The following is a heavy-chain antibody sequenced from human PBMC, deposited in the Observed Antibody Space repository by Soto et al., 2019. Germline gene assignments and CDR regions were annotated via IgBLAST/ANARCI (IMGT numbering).Heavy chain of an antibody. CDR2: IIPIRGIT. Sequence: ASVKVSCKASGGTFSSYTISWVRQAPGQGLEWMGRIIPIRGITNYAQKFQGRVTMTGDTSMSTAYMELSRLRSDDTAVYYCARQHASGAFDIWGQGTMVTVSS. V-gene: IGHV1-69*02. D-gene: IGHD5-12*01. J-gene: IGHJ3*02. CDR3: ARQHASGAFDI. CDR1: GGTFSSYT.